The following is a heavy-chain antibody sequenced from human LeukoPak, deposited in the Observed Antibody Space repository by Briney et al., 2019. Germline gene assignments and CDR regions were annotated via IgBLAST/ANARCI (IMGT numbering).Heavy chain of an antibody. Sequence: SETLSLTCTVSGDSITTGAYYWGWIRQPPGKGLEWIANIFYSGATFYNPSLESRVTISVDTSKNQFSLKLSSVTAADTAVYYCARVPRSYYYYYMDVWGKGTTVTVSS. J-gene: IGHJ6*03. V-gene: IGHV4-39*07. CDR2: IFYSGAT. CDR1: GDSITTGAYY. CDR3: ARVPRSYYYYYMDV.